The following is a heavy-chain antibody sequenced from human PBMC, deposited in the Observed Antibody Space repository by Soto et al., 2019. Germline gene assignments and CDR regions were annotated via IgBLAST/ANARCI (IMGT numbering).Heavy chain of an antibody. V-gene: IGHV1-2*02. Sequence: QVQLMQSGAEVKKPGASVKVSCKASGYTFTGYYMHWVRQAPGQGLEWMGWINPNSGGTNYTQHFKGRVTMTRDTSISTAYMELSRLRSDDTAVYYCASSCSGGSCYNYYGMDVWGQGTTVTVSS. D-gene: IGHD2-15*01. J-gene: IGHJ6*02. CDR2: INPNSGGT. CDR3: ASSCSGGSCYNYYGMDV. CDR1: GYTFTGYY.